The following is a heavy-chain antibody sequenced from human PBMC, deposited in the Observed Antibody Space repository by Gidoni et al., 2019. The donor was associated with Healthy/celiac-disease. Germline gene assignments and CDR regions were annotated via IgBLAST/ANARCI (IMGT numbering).Heavy chain of an antibody. CDR2: INHSGST. J-gene: IGHJ5*02. CDR1: GGSFSGYY. Sequence: QVQLQQWGAGLLKHSETLSLTCAVYGGSFSGYYWSWIRQPPGKGLEWIGEINHSGSTNYNPSLKSRVTISVDTSKNQFSLKLSSVTAADTAVYYCARSIFRTTPQLRRGWFDPWGQGTLVTVSS. D-gene: IGHD3-3*02. V-gene: IGHV4-34*01. CDR3: ARSIFRTTPQLRRGWFDP.